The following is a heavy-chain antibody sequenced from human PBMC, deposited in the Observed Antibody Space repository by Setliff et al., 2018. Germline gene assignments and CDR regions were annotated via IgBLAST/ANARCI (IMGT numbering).Heavy chain of an antibody. J-gene: IGHJ5*02. D-gene: IGHD6-13*01. V-gene: IGHV4-59*08. CDR3: ARHGVTAGRTDNYFDP. CDR1: GASITSYY. CDR2: MHYSGSA. Sequence: KTSETLSLTCSVSGASITSYYWSWIRQPPGKGLEWIGYMHYSGSANYNPSLKSRVTISIDTSENQFSLRLSSVTAADTAVYYCARHGVTAGRTDNYFDPWGQGMLVTVSS.